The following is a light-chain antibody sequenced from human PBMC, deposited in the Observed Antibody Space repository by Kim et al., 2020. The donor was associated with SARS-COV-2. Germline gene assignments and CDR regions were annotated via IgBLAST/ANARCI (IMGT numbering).Light chain of an antibody. CDR1: SSNIGSST. Sequence: QSVLTQPPSASGTPGQRVTISCSGSSSNIGSSTVNWYQHLPGTSPKLLIYSDNQRPSGVPYRFSASKSGTSASLAISGLQSEDEADYYCAAWDDSLNGFWVFGGGTQLTVL. V-gene: IGLV1-44*01. J-gene: IGLJ3*02. CDR2: SDN. CDR3: AAWDDSLNGFWV.